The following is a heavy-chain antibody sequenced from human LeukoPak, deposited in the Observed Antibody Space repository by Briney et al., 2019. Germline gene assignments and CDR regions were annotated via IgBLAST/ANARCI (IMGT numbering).Heavy chain of an antibody. J-gene: IGHJ4*02. V-gene: IGHV1-2*02. D-gene: IGHD3-9*01. CDR2: INPNSGET. Sequence: ASVKVSCKPSGYTFTGAYVHWVRQAPGQGREWMGWINPNSGETKFAQKFQGRVTMTRDTSISTVYMDLGGLRSDDTAVYYCARVLFNSGYDYWGQGSLVTVSS. CDR3: ARVLFNSGYDY. CDR1: GYTFTGAY.